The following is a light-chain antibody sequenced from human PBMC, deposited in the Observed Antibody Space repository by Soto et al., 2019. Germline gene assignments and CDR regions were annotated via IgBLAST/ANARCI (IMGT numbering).Light chain of an antibody. J-gene: IGLJ3*02. CDR3: GTWDSSLTAWV. CDR1: TSNFGNNY. V-gene: IGLV1-51*01. CDR2: DNN. Sequence: QSVLTQPPSVSAAPGQKVTIPCSGGTSNFGNNYVSWYQQLPGKAPKLHIYDNNKRPSGIPDRFSGSKSGTSATLGITGLQTGDEADYYCGTWDSSLTAWVFGGGTKLTVL.